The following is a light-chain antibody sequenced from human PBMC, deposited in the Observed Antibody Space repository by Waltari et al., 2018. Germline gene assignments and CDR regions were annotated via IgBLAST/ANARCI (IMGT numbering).Light chain of an antibody. CDR3: QQHGSSSLVT. J-gene: IGKJ3*01. CDR1: QSVSSY. Sequence: EIVLTQSPGTLSLSPGERATLSCRASQSVSSYLAWYQQKPGQAPRLLIYGASSRATGIPDRFSGSGSETDFTLTISRLDPGDFAVYYCQQHGSSSLVTFGPGTKVDIK. V-gene: IGKV3-20*01. CDR2: GAS.